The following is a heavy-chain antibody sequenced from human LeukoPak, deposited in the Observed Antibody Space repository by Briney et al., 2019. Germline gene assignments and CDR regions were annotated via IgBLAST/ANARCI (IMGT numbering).Heavy chain of an antibody. CDR3: ARGSGSGINDY. CDR1: GYTITDYY. V-gene: IGHV1-2*02. Sequence: GASVKVSCKASGYTITDYYMHWVRQAPGQGLEWVGWINTNSCGTNYAQKFQGRVTMTRDTSISTAYMELSRLRSDDTAVYYCARGSGSGINDYWGQGTLVTVSS. J-gene: IGHJ4*02. D-gene: IGHD1-26*01. CDR2: INTNSCGT.